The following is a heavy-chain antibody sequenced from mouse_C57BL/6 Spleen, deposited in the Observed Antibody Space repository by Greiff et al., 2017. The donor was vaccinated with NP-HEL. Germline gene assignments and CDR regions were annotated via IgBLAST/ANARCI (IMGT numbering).Heavy chain of an antibody. J-gene: IGHJ2*01. D-gene: IGHD2-4*01. CDR1: GYTFTSYW. CDR3: ARSPIYYDYHYFDY. Sequence: VQLQQPGAELVRPGSSVKLSCKASGYTFTSYWMDWVKQRPGQGLEWIGNIYPSDSETHYNQKFKDKATLTVDKSSSTAYMQLSSLTSEDSAVYYCARSPIYYDYHYFDYWGQGTTLTVSS. V-gene: IGHV1-61*01. CDR2: IYPSDSET.